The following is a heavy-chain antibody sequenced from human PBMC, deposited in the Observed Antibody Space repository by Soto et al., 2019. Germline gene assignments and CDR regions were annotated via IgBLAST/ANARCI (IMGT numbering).Heavy chain of an antibody. V-gene: IGHV2-5*02. J-gene: IGHJ4*02. CDR2: VYWDDDK. CDR1: GFSLNTIGMG. D-gene: IGHD6-13*01. Sequence: QITLKESGPTLVKPTQTLTLTCTFSGFSLNTIGMGVGWIRQPPGKALEWLALVYWDDDKRYSPSLKNSRTSTKDTSKYQVVLTMTNRDPVDTATYYCTHRSGMWGNSWLPGFWGQGILVTVSS. CDR3: THRSGMWGNSWLPGF.